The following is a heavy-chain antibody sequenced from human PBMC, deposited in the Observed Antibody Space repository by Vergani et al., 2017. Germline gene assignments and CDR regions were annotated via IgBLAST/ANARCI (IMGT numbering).Heavy chain of an antibody. CDR3: ARASGRAAAARDNWFDP. J-gene: IGHJ5*02. CDR2: IYYSGST. V-gene: IGHV4-39*01. Sequence: QLQLQESGPGLVKPSETLSLTCTVSGGSISSSSYYWGWIRQPPGKGLEWIGSIYYSGSTDYNPSLKSRVTISVDTSKNQFSLKLSSVTAADTAVYYCARASGRAAAARDNWFDPWGQGTLVTVSS. D-gene: IGHD6-13*01. CDR1: GGSISSSSYY.